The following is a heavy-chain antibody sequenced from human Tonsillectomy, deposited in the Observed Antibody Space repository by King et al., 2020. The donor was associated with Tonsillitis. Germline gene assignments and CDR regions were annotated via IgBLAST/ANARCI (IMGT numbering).Heavy chain of an antibody. CDR1: GFTFSDHY. CDR2: SRNKANSYTT. V-gene: IGHV3-72*01. J-gene: IGHJ3*02. D-gene: IGHD4-17*01. CDR3: TRDGDYFAFDI. Sequence: VQLVESGGGLVQPGGSLRLSCAASGFTFSDHYMDWVRQAPEKGLEWVGRSRNKANSYTTEYAASVKGRFTISRDDSKNSLYLQMNSLKTEDTAVYYCTRDGDYFAFDIWGQGTMVTVSS.